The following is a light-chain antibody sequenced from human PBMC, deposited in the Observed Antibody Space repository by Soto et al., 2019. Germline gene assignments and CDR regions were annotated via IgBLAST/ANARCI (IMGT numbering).Light chain of an antibody. J-gene: IGLJ2*01. CDR3: GTWDSSLSVVL. V-gene: IGLV1-51*02. Sequence: QCVLTPPLSASAAPGNKGTLHYTGRSSNIGNNYVSWYQQLPGTAPKLLIYENNKRPSGIPDRFSGSKSGTSATLDITGLQSVDEAAYYCGTWDSSLSVVLFGGGTKVTVL. CDR1: SSNIGNNY. CDR2: ENN.